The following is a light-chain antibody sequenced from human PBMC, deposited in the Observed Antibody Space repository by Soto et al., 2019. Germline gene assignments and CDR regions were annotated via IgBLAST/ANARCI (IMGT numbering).Light chain of an antibody. Sequence: DIQMTQSPSSLSASVGDRVTITCRASQSISSYLNWYQQKPGKAPKLLIYAASSLQSWVPSRFSGSGSGTDFTLTISSLQPEDFATYYCQQNYGTPGTFGQGTKVDIK. CDR3: QQNYGTPGT. CDR2: AAS. CDR1: QSISSY. V-gene: IGKV1-39*01. J-gene: IGKJ1*01.